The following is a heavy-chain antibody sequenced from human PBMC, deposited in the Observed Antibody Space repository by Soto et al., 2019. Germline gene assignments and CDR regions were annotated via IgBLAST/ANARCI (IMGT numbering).Heavy chain of an antibody. CDR2: IYYSGST. V-gene: IGHV4-30-4*01. J-gene: IGHJ4*02. CDR1: GGSISSGDYY. Sequence: PSETLSLTCTVSGGSISSGDYYWSWIRQPPGKGLEWIGYIYYSGSTYYNPSLKSRVTISVDTSKNQFSLKLSSVTAADTAVYYCARGPGSETTSLGYWGQGTLVTVSS. CDR3: ARGPGSETTSLGY. D-gene: IGHD3-10*01.